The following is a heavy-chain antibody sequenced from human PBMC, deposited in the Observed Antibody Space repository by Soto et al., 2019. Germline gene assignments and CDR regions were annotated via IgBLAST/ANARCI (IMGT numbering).Heavy chain of an antibody. J-gene: IGHJ4*02. Sequence: QVQLVQSGAEVKKPGASVKVSCKASGYTFTSYYMHWVRQAPGQGLEWMGIINPSGGSTSYAQKFQGRVTMTRDTSTSTVYIELSSLISEDTAVYYCARGSAYVLRYFYWLVLDYWGQGTLVTVSS. D-gene: IGHD3-9*01. V-gene: IGHV1-46*01. CDR3: ARGSAYVLRYFYWLVLDY. CDR2: INPSGGST. CDR1: GYTFTSYY.